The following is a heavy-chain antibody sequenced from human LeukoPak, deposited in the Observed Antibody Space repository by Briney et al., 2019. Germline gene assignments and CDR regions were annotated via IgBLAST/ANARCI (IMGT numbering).Heavy chain of an antibody. Sequence: SETLSLTCTVSGGSISSYYWSWIRQPPGKGLEWIGYIYYSGSTNYNPSLKSRVTISVDTSKNQFSLKLSSVTAADTAVYYCARSLQAYYDFWSGYHGAFDYWGQGTLVTVSS. CDR1: GGSISSYY. V-gene: IGHV4-59*01. J-gene: IGHJ4*02. CDR2: IYYSGST. D-gene: IGHD3-3*01. CDR3: ARSLQAYYDFWSGYHGAFDY.